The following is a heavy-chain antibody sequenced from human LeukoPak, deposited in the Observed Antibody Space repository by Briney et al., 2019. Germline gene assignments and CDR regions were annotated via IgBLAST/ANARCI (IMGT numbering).Heavy chain of an antibody. CDR1: GYTLPELS. D-gene: IGHD5-12*01. J-gene: IGHJ1*01. CDR3: ARECGPRGYSGYDRSNQYFQH. CDR2: FDPEDGET. V-gene: IGHV1-24*01. Sequence: ASVKVSCKVSGYTLPELSMHWVRQAPGKGLEWMGGFDPEDGETIYAQKFQGRVTMTEDTSTDTAYMELSSLRSEDTAVYYCARECGPRGYSGYDRSNQYFQHWGQGTLVTVSS.